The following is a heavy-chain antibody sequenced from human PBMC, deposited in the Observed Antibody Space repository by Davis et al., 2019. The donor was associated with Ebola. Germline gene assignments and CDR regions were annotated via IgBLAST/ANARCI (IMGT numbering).Heavy chain of an antibody. CDR1: GGSISSSSYY. J-gene: IGHJ6*02. CDR2: IYYSGST. Sequence: GSLRLSCTVSGGSISSSSYYWGWIRQPPGKGLEWIGSIYYSGSTYYNPSLKSRVTISVDTSKNQFSLKLSSVTAADTSVYYCARLVYSSGWYGYYYYGMDVWGQGTTVTVSS. CDR3: ARLVYSSGWYGYYYYGMDV. V-gene: IGHV4-39*01. D-gene: IGHD6-19*01.